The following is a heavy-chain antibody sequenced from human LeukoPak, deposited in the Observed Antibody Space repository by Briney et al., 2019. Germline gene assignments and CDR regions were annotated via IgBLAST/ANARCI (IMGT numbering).Heavy chain of an antibody. D-gene: IGHD4-17*01. V-gene: IGHV3-33*08. Sequence: GGSLRLSCAASGFTFSDYYMSWIRQAPGKGLEWVAVIWYDGSNKYYADSEKGRFTISRDNSKNTLYLQMNSLRAEDTAVYYCARDPQNYGDYGHDYWGQGTLVTVSS. CDR3: ARDPQNYGDYGHDY. CDR1: GFTFSDYY. CDR2: IWYDGSNK. J-gene: IGHJ4*02.